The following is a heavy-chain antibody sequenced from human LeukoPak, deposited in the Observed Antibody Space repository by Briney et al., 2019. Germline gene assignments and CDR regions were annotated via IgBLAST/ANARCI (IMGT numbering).Heavy chain of an antibody. CDR2: ISSSGSYI. Sequence: GGSLRLSCAASGFTFSTYSMNWVRQAPGKGLEWVSSISSSGSYIYYADSVKGRFTISRDNAKNSLYLQMNSLGAEDTAVYYCARAPSPNWYFDFGGRGTLVTVSS. V-gene: IGHV3-21*01. CDR3: ARAPSPNWYFDF. J-gene: IGHJ2*01. CDR1: GFTFSTYS.